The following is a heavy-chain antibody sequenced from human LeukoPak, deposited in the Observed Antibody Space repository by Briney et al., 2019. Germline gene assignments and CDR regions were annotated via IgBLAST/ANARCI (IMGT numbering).Heavy chain of an antibody. D-gene: IGHD3-16*01. Sequence: ASVKVSCKASGYTFTDYTINWVRQAPGQGLEWMGWINXNXGXPXXXXGXTXXFVFSLDASVSTAYLQISSLKAEDTAVYFCARGGPHDYWGQGTLVTVSS. CDR3: ARGGPHDY. CDR2: INXNXGXP. J-gene: IGHJ4*02. CDR1: GYTFTDYT. V-gene: IGHV7-4-1*02.